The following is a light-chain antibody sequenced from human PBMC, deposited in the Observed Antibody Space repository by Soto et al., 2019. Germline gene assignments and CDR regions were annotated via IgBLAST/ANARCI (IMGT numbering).Light chain of an antibody. CDR2: GAS. J-gene: IGKJ1*01. V-gene: IGKV3D-15*01. CDR1: QSISSH. Sequence: EIVMTQSPATLSVSPGERATLSCRASQSISSHLVGYQQKPGQAPRLVIYGASTRVTGIPARFSGSGSGTEFTLTISSVQSEDFAVYYCQQYNDWPPWTFGQGTKVEIK. CDR3: QQYNDWPPWT.